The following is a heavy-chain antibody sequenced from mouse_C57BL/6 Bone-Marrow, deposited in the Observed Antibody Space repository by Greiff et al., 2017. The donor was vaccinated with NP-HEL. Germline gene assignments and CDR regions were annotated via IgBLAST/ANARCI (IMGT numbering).Heavy chain of an antibody. Sequence: EVKLVESGGGLVQSGRSLRLSCATSGFTFSDFYMEWVRQAPGKGLEWIAASRNKANDYTTEYRASVKGRVIVSRDTTQSILYLQMNALRAEDTASYYCARDAGHYYGSSYPYYYAIDYWGQGTSVTVSS. CDR2: SRNKANDYTT. CDR3: ARDAGHYYGSSYPYYYAIDY. J-gene: IGHJ4*01. CDR1: GFTFSDFY. V-gene: IGHV7-1*01. D-gene: IGHD1-1*01.